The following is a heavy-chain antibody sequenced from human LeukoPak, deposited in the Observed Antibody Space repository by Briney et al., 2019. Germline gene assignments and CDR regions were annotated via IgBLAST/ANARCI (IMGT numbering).Heavy chain of an antibody. CDR3: ARARPTPSGRYWVYYFDQ. V-gene: IGHV4-59*12. CDR1: GGSFSGYY. D-gene: IGHD1-26*01. CDR2: IYKSGSI. Sequence: PSDTLSLTCTVSGGSFSGYYWSWIRQPPGKGLQWIGYIYKSGSINYNPSLKSRVTISIDTSKNQFSLKVTSVTAADTAVYYCARARPTPSGRYWVYYFDQWGQGTLVTVSS. J-gene: IGHJ4*02.